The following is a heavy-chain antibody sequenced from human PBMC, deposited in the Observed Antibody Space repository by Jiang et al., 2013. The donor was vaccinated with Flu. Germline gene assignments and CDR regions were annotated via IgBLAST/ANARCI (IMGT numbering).Heavy chain of an antibody. J-gene: IGHJ4*02. CDR2: IKTKIDGGTA. CDR3: TTNYGDYFWSSFDF. Sequence: VQLLESGGGFVKPGGSLRLSCEASGFIFDNAWIHWVRQAPGKGLEWVGRIKTKIDGGTADYAAPVKGRFTVSRDDSKSTLYLEMNSLKTEDTAVYYCTTNYGDYFWSSFDFWGQGTLATVSS. D-gene: IGHD4-17*01. V-gene: IGHV3-15*07. CDR1: GFIFDNAW.